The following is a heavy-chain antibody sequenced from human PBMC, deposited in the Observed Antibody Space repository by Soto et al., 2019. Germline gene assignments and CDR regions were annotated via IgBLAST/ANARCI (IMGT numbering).Heavy chain of an antibody. CDR2: IYSGGST. V-gene: IGHV3-66*01. J-gene: IGHJ4*02. D-gene: IGHD3-10*01. CDR1: GFTVSSTY. Sequence: GGSLRLSCAASGFTVSSTYMSWVRQAPGKGLEWVSSIYSGGSTYYAESVKGRFTISRDNSNNRLYLHMNPLRAEDTAVYYCVRETAELALDYWGQGILVTVSS. CDR3: VRETAELALDY.